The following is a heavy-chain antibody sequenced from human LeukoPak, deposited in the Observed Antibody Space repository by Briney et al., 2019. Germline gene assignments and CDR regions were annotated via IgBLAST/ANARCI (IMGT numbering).Heavy chain of an antibody. CDR1: GYTFTGYY. CDR2: INPNSGGT. V-gene: IGHV1-2*02. J-gene: IGHJ3*02. Sequence: AASVKVSCKASGYTFTGYYMHWVRQAPGQGLEWMGWINPNSGGTNYAQKFQGRVTMTRDTSISTAYMELSRLRSDDTAVYYCARHIVVVPAAKELGQENDAFDIWGQGTMVTVSS. CDR3: ARHIVVVPAAKELGQENDAFDI. D-gene: IGHD2-2*01.